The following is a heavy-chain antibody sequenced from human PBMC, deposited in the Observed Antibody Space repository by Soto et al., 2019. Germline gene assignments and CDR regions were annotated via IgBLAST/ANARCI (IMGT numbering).Heavy chain of an antibody. V-gene: IGHV1-3*01. D-gene: IGHD3-22*01. J-gene: IGHJ4*02. CDR2: INAGNGNT. Sequence: ASVKVSCKASGYTFTSYAMHWVRQAPGQRLEWMGWINAGNGNTKYSQKFQGRVTITRDTSASTAYMELSSLRSEDTAVYYCARDLFYDSSGYYYGYFDYWGQGTLVTVSS. CDR1: GYTFTSYA. CDR3: ARDLFYDSSGYYYGYFDY.